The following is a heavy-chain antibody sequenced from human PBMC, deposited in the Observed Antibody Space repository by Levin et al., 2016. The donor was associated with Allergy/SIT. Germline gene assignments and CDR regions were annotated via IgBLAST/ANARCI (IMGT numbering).Heavy chain of an antibody. CDR3: ARGTGIVVRRDYYYYMDV. Sequence: SETLSLTCTVSGGSISTGSYYWIWIRQPAGQGLEWVGRIYTTGSTNYNPSLKSRVSISLDTSSNQFSLRLSSVTAADTAVYYCARGTGIVVRRDYYYYMDVWGRGTTVTVSS. V-gene: IGHV4-61*02. CDR2: IYTTGST. D-gene: IGHD2-15*01. J-gene: IGHJ6*03. CDR1: GGSISTGSYY.